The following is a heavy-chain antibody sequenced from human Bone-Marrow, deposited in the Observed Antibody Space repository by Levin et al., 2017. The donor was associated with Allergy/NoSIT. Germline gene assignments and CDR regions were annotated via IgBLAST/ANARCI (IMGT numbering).Heavy chain of an antibody. V-gene: IGHV5-51*01. Sequence: PGGSLRLSCKGSGSSFTSYWIGWVRQMPGKGLEWMGIIYPGDSDTRYSPSFQGQVTISADKSISTAYLQWSSLKASDTAMYYCARHGGRPIVGATTNYYYYGMDVWGQGTTVTVSS. CDR2: IYPGDSDT. CDR3: ARHGGRPIVGATTNYYYYGMDV. D-gene: IGHD1-26*01. CDR1: GSSFTSYW. J-gene: IGHJ6*02.